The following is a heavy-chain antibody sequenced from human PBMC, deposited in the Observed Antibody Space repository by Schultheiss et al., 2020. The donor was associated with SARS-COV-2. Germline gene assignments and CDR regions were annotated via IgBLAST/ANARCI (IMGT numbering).Heavy chain of an antibody. CDR3: ARGGGDDYVWGSYRYTPDFDY. J-gene: IGHJ4*02. Sequence: GGSLRLSCAASGFIFSSYSMNWVRQAPGKGLEWVSSISSSSSYTNYADAVKGRFTISRDNAKNSLYLQMNSLRAEDTAVYYCARGGGDDYVWGSYRYTPDFDYWGQGTLVTVSS. CDR2: ISSSSSYT. V-gene: IGHV3-21*01. D-gene: IGHD3-16*02. CDR1: GFIFSSYS.